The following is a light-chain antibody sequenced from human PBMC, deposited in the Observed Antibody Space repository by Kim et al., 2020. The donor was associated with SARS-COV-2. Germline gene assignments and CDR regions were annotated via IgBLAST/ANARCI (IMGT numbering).Light chain of an antibody. CDR2: GNS. V-gene: IGLV1-40*01. CDR1: SSKIGAGYD. Sequence: RVTISCTGSSSKIGAGYDVHWYQQLPGTAPKPLIYGNSNRPSGVPDRFSGSKSGTSASLAITGLQAEDEADYYCQSYDSSLSGVVFGGGTKLTVL. CDR3: QSYDSSLSGVV. J-gene: IGLJ2*01.